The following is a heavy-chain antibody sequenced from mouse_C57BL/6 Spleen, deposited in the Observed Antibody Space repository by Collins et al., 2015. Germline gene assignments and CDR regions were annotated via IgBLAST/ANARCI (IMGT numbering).Heavy chain of an antibody. V-gene: IGHV1-85*01. J-gene: IGHJ2*01. Sequence: GSTKYNEKFKGKATLTVDTSSSTAYMELHSLTSEDSAVYFCAKYGYDAYYLDYWGQGTTLTVSS. CDR2: GST. CDR3: AKYGYDAYYLDY. D-gene: IGHD2-2*01.